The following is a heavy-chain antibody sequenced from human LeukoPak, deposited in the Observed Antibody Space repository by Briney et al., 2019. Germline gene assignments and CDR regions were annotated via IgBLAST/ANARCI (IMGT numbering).Heavy chain of an antibody. Sequence: GGSLRLSCAASGFTFDDYAMHWVRQAPGKGLEWVSGISWNSGSIGYADSVKGRFTISRDNAKNSLYLQMNSPRAEDTALYYCAKDTHARYSYGYFQHWGQGTLVTVSS. CDR1: GFTFDDYA. V-gene: IGHV3-9*01. CDR2: ISWNSGSI. CDR3: AKDTHARYSYGYFQH. D-gene: IGHD5-18*01. J-gene: IGHJ1*01.